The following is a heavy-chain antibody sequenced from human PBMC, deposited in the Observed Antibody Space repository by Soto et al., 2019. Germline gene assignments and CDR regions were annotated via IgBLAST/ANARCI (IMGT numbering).Heavy chain of an antibody. D-gene: IGHD1-1*01. J-gene: IGHJ6*02. Sequence: QVQLVQSGAEVKKPGASVKVSCKASGYTFTSYDINWVRQATGQGLEWMGWMNPNSGNTGYAQKFRGRVTMTRNTXXXXAYXXXXXLXSEDTAVYYCARERTGTSSMDVWGQGTTVTVSS. CDR3: ARERTGTSSMDV. V-gene: IGHV1-8*01. CDR1: GYTFTSYD. CDR2: MNPNSGNT.